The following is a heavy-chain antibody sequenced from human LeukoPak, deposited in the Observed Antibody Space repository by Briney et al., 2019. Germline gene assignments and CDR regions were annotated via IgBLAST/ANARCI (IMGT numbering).Heavy chain of an antibody. CDR3: AREGQYYDILTGYYVHNWFDP. Sequence: ASETLSLTCTVSGGSISSYYWSWFRQPPGKGLEWFGYIYYSGSTNYNPSLKSRVTISVDTSKNQFSLKLSSVTAADTAVYYCAREGQYYDILTGYYVHNWFDPWGQGTLVTVSS. CDR2: IYYSGST. J-gene: IGHJ5*02. V-gene: IGHV4-59*01. CDR1: GGSISSYY. D-gene: IGHD3-9*01.